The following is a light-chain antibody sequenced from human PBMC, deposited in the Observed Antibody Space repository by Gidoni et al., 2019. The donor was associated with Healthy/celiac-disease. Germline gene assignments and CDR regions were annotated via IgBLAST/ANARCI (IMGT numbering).Light chain of an antibody. CDR2: WAS. CDR1: QSVLYSSNNKNY. CDR3: QQYYSTPQT. Sequence: DIVMTQSQDSLAVSLGERATINCKSSQSVLYSSNNKNYLAWYQQKPGQPPKLLMYWASTRESGVPDRFSGSGSGTDFTLTISSLQAEDVAVYYCQQYYSTPQTFGQGTKVEIK. V-gene: IGKV4-1*01. J-gene: IGKJ1*01.